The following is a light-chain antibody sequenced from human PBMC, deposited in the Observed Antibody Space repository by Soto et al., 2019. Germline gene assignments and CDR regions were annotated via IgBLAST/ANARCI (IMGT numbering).Light chain of an antibody. V-gene: IGLV2-14*01. CDR2: DVS. CDR1: SSDVGGYNY. CDR3: SSYTTSSTLV. Sequence: QSALTQPASVSGSPGQSITISCIGTSSDVGGYNYVSWYQQHPGKAPKLMIYDVSNRPSGVSNRFSGSKSGNTASLTISGLQAEDEADYYSSSYTTSSTLVFGGGTKLTVL. J-gene: IGLJ3*02.